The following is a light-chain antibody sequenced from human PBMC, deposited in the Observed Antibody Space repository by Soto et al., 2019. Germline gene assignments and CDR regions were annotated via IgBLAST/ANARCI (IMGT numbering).Light chain of an antibody. CDR2: DAS. CDR1: QSVSSN. V-gene: IGKV3-15*01. CDR3: QQYNNWWT. Sequence: EVVMTQSPATLSVSPGERATLSCRASQSVSSNLAWFQQKPGQAPRLLIYDASTRATGIPARFSGSGSGTEFTLIISSLQSEEFAVYYCQQYNNWWTFGQGTKVDIK. J-gene: IGKJ1*01.